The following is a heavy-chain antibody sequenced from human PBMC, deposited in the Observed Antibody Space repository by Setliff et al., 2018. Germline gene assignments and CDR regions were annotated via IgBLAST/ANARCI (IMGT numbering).Heavy chain of an antibody. CDR1: GYTFTTYY. CDR3: ARENTAKNFWGEESDY. J-gene: IGHJ4*02. V-gene: IGHV1-46*01. Sequence: APVKVSCKASGYTFTTYYMHWVRQAPGRGLEWMGVINPGDGSTTYAQKFQGRVKMTRDTSTNTVYMQLNSLRFEDRAVYYCARENTAKNFWGEESDYWGQGTLVTVSS. D-gene: IGHD3-3*01. CDR2: INPGDGST.